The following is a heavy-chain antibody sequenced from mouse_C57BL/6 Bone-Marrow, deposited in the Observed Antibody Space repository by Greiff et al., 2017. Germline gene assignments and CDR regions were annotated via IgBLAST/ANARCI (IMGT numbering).Heavy chain of an antibody. J-gene: IGHJ4*01. Sequence: QVTLKESGPGILQPSQTLSLTCSFSGFSLSTFGMGVGWIRQPSGKGLEWLAHTWWDDDKYYNPVLKSRPTISKDTSRNHVFLKIANVDTADTATYCCARIALYFYCSNSSYAVDYWGQGTSVTVSS. CDR1: GFSLSTFGMG. V-gene: IGHV8-8*01. CDR3: ARIALYFYCSNSSYAVDY. CDR2: TWWDDDK. D-gene: IGHD1-1*01.